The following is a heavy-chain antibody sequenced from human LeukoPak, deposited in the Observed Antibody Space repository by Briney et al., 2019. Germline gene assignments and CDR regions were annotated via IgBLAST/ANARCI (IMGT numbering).Heavy chain of an antibody. D-gene: IGHD6-19*01. CDR2: ISSSSSTI. Sequence: GGSLRLSCAASGFTFSSYSMNWVRQAPGKGLEWVSYISSSSSTIYYADSVKGRFTISRDNAKNSLCLQMNSLRAEDTAVYYCARDQDYHPGYSSGWYYWGQGTLVTVSS. J-gene: IGHJ4*02. V-gene: IGHV3-48*01. CDR3: ARDQDYHPGYSSGWYY. CDR1: GFTFSSYS.